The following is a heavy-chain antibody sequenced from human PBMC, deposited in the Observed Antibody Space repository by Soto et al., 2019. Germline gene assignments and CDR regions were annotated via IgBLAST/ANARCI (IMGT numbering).Heavy chain of an antibody. Sequence: QVQLQESGPGLVKPSQTLSLTCTVSGGSINSGDYYWSWIRQPPGKGLEWIGYIYHLGSSYYDPSLKSRAVISVDTSKNQFSLNLSSVTAADTAVYYCARERLYDSSGHSAYFDQWGQGTLVTVLS. CDR1: GGSINSGDYY. CDR3: ARERLYDSSGHSAYFDQ. V-gene: IGHV4-30-4*01. J-gene: IGHJ4*02. D-gene: IGHD3-22*01. CDR2: IYHLGSS.